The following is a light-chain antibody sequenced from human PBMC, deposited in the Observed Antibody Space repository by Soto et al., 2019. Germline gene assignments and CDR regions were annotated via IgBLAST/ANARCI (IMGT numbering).Light chain of an antibody. V-gene: IGKV3-20*01. J-gene: IGKJ2*01. CDR1: QSVSSSY. Sequence: EIVLTQSPGTLSLSPGERATLSCRASQSVSSSYLAWYQQKPGPAPRLRIYGASSRATGIPNKFSGSGSGTDLTLTITRLEPEASAVYYCQQYGSSPPYAFGQGTKLEIK. CDR2: GAS. CDR3: QQYGSSPPYA.